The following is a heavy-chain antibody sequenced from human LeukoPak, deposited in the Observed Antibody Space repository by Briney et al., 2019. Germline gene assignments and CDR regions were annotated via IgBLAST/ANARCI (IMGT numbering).Heavy chain of an antibody. V-gene: IGHV3-11*04. CDR1: GFAFSDYY. Sequence: GGSLRLSCAASGFAFSDYYMTWIRQAPGKGLEWVSYISDRGTTIYYADSVKGRFTMSRDNAKNSLYLQMNSLRAEDTAIYYCTRVGYIDEGIDYWGQGTLVTVSS. J-gene: IGHJ4*02. CDR2: ISDRGTTI. D-gene: IGHD5-24*01. CDR3: TRVGYIDEGIDY.